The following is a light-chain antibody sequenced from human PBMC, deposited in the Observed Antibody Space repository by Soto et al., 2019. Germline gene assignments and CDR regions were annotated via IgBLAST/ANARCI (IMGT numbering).Light chain of an antibody. Sequence: QSVRTQPASVSGSPGQSITISCTGTSSDVGSYNLFSWYQQHPGKAPKLMIYEGSKRPSGVSNRFSGSKSGNTASLTISGLQAEDEADYYCCSYAGSSTYVFGTGTKVTAL. J-gene: IGLJ1*01. CDR1: SSDVGSYNL. V-gene: IGLV2-23*01. CDR2: EGS. CDR3: CSYAGSSTYV.